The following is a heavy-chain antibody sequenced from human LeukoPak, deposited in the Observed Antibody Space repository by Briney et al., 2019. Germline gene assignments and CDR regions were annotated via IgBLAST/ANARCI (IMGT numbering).Heavy chain of an antibody. CDR3: ARVRPWTVTTIDWYFDL. J-gene: IGHJ2*01. CDR1: GGTFSSYA. Sequence: ASVKVSCKASGGTFSSYAISWVRQAPGQGLEWMGGIIPIFGTANYAQKFQGRVTITADESTSTAYMELSSLRSEDTAVYYCARVRPWTVTTIDWYFDLWGRGTLVTVSS. D-gene: IGHD4-17*01. CDR2: IIPIFGTA. V-gene: IGHV1-69*13.